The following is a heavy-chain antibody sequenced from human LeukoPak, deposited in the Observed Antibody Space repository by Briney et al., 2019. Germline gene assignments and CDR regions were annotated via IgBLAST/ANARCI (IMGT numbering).Heavy chain of an antibody. CDR2: INHSGST. CDR1: GGSFSGYY. V-gene: IGHV4-34*01. Sequence: SETLSLTCAAYGGSFSGYYWSWIRQPPGKGLEWIGEINHSGSTNYNPSLKSRVTISVDTSKNQFSLKLSSVTAADTAVYYCARYPITMVRGVRSWFDPWGQGTLVTVSS. CDR3: ARYPITMVRGVRSWFDP. J-gene: IGHJ5*02. D-gene: IGHD3-10*01.